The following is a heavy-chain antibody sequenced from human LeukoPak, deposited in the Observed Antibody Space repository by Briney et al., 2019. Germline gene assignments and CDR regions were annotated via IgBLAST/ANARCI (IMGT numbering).Heavy chain of an antibody. J-gene: IGHJ4*02. CDR3: AKHYDSSGRRPSDS. CDR2: VSGSGGIT. Sequence: GGSPRLSCAASGLSFSSYGMSWVRQAPGKGLEWVSVVSGSGGITYYADSVKGRFTIARDNSKNTLYLQMSSLRAEDTAVYFCAKHYDSSGRRPSDSWGQGTLVTVSS. V-gene: IGHV3-23*01. D-gene: IGHD3-22*01. CDR1: GLSFSSYG.